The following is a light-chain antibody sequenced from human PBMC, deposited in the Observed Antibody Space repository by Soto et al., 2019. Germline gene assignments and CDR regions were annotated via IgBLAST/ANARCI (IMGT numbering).Light chain of an antibody. CDR3: QQYGSSPPWT. V-gene: IGKV3-20*01. CDR2: GAS. Sequence: IVLTQSPATLSVSPGARATLSCRASQSVSSNLAWYQQILGQAPRLLIYGASSRATGIPDRFSGSGSGTDFTLTISRLEPEDFAVYYCQQYGSSPPWTFGQGTKVEIK. J-gene: IGKJ1*01. CDR1: QSVSSN.